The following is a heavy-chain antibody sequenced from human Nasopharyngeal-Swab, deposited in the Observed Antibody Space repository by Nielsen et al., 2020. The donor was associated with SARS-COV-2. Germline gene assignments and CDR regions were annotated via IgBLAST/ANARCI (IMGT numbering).Heavy chain of an antibody. CDR3: AREMVHPVGTNWFDP. D-gene: IGHD3-10*01. CDR1: GGSISSGGYS. CDR2: IHHSGST. V-gene: IGHV4-30-2*01. J-gene: IGHJ5*02. Sequence: SETLSLTCSFSGGSISSGGYSWSLIRQPPGKGLAWIGYIHHSGSTYYTPSLKSRVTISVDRSKNQFSLKLSSVTAADTAVYYCAREMVHPVGTNWFDPWGQGTLVTVSS.